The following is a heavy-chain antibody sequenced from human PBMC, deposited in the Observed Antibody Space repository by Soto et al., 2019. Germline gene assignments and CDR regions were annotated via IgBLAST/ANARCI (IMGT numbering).Heavy chain of an antibody. CDR2: IYYSGST. Sequence: QLQLQESGPRQVKSSEILSLTCTVSGGPIDETSYYWAWIRQPPGKGLEWIGSIYYSGSTYYNPSLKSRVTISVDTSKNQFTLNLSSLTDADTAVYYCARPVREAYTLAFGHWGQGTLVAVTS. CDR1: GGPIDETSYY. CDR3: ARPVREAYTLAFGH. D-gene: IGHD1-1*01. J-gene: IGHJ4*02. V-gene: IGHV4-39*01.